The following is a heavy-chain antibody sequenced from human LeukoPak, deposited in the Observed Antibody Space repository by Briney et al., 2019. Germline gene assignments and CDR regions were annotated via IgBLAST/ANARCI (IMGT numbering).Heavy chain of an antibody. J-gene: IGHJ4*02. CDR3: ARTTTVTTSSYGY. D-gene: IGHD4-17*01. V-gene: IGHV3-21*01. CDR2: ISSSSYI. CDR1: GFTFSSYS. Sequence: GGSLRLSCAASGFTFSSYSMNWVRHAPGKGLEWVSSISSSSYIYYADSVKGRFTISRDNAKNSLYLQMNSLRAEDTAVYYCARTTTVTTSSYGYWGQGTLVTVSS.